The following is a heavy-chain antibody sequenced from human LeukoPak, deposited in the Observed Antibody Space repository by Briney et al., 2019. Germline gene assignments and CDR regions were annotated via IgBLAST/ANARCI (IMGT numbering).Heavy chain of an antibody. J-gene: IGHJ4*02. Sequence: GGSLRLSCAASRFTFSSYSMNWVRQAPGKGLEWVSSISSSSYIYYADSVKGRFTISRDNAKNSLYLQMNSLRAEDTAVYYCAKDWGSYFASGSSYLDYWGQGTLVTVSS. V-gene: IGHV3-21*01. CDR3: AKDWGSYFASGSSYLDY. CDR1: RFTFSSYS. D-gene: IGHD3-10*01. CDR2: ISSSSYI.